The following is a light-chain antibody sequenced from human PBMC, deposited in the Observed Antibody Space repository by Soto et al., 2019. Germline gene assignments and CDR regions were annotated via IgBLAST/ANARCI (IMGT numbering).Light chain of an antibody. CDR1: QGISKK. Sequence: IVMTQSPATLSVAPGGRVTFSCRASQGISKKVAWYQHKPGQAPRLLIYGASNRATGIPDRFSGSGSGTDFTLTISRLEPEDFAVYYCQQYGSSGTFGRGTKVDIK. CDR2: GAS. V-gene: IGKV3-20*01. CDR3: QQYGSSGT. J-gene: IGKJ4*02.